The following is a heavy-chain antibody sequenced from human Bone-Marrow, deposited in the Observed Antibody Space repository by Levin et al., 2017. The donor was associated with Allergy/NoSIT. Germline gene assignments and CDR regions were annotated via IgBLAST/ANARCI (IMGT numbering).Heavy chain of an antibody. D-gene: IGHD2-2*01. CDR1: GFTFSSYG. J-gene: IGHJ5*02. V-gene: IGHV3-33*01. Sequence: PGGSLRLSCAASGFTFSSYGMHWVRQAPGKGLEWVAVIWYDGSNKYYADSVKGRFTISRDNSKNTLYLQMNSLRAEDTAVYYCARGENGVPAAMPEVGFDPWGQGTLVTVSS. CDR3: ARGENGVPAAMPEVGFDP. CDR2: IWYDGSNK.